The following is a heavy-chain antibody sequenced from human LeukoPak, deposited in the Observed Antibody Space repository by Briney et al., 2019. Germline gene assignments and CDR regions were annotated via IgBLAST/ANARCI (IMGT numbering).Heavy chain of an antibody. D-gene: IGHD3-22*01. J-gene: IGHJ3*02. CDR1: GGSISSYY. CDR2: IYTSGST. Sequence: SETLSLTCTVSGGSISSYYWSWIRQPAGKGLEWIGRIYTSGSTNYNPSLKSRVTMSVDTSKNQFSLKLSSVTAADTAVYYCARELAYYYDSSGYPDTFDIWGQGTMVTVSS. CDR3: ARELAYYYDSSGYPDTFDI. V-gene: IGHV4-4*07.